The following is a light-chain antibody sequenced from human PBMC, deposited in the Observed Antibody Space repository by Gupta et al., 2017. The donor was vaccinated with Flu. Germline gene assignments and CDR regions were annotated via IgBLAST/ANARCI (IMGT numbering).Light chain of an antibody. CDR2: DVT. J-gene: IGLJ3*02. Sequence: QSALTQPRSVSGSPRQSVTISFTGTSSDVGGYNYVSWYQQHPGKAPKLMIYDVTKRPSGVPDRFSGSKSGNTASLTISGRQAEDDSDYYCCSYAVSYTLVFGGGTKLTVL. CDR3: CSYAVSYTLV. V-gene: IGLV2-11*01. CDR1: SSDVGGYNY.